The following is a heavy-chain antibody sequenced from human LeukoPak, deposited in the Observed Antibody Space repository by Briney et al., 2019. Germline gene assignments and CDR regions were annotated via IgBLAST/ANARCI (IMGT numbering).Heavy chain of an antibody. V-gene: IGHV4-39*01. CDR3: ATYTDYFTSSDP. J-gene: IGHJ5*02. CDR2: IYYSGSA. D-gene: IGHD2/OR15-2a*01. Sequence: PSETLSLTCTVSGGSIKSRSYHWGWIRQTPGKGLELIGSIYYSGSANYNPSLKSRVSISADTSKNQFSLLLSSVTAADTAFYYCATYTDYFTSSDPWGQGTLVTVSS. CDR1: GGSIKSRSYH.